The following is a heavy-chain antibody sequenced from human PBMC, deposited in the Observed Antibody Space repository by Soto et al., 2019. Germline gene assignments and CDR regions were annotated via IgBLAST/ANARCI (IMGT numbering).Heavy chain of an antibody. CDR3: ARDGWGIAARPYYYGMDV. CDR2: IWYDGSNK. V-gene: IGHV3-33*01. J-gene: IGHJ6*02. D-gene: IGHD6-6*01. CDR1: GFTFSSYG. Sequence: GGSLRLSCAASGFTFSSYGMHWVRQAPGKGLEWVAVIWYDGSNKYYADSVKGRFTISRDNSKNTLYLQMNSLRAEDTAVYYCARDGWGIAARPYYYGMDVWGQGTTVTVSS.